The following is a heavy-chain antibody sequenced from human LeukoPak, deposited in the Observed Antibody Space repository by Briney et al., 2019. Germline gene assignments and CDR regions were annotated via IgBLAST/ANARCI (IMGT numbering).Heavy chain of an antibody. CDR2: IIPIFGTA. D-gene: IGHD5-24*01. CDR1: GGTFSSYA. V-gene: IGHV1-69*05. Sequence: ASVKVSCKASGGTFSSYAISWVRQAPGQGLKWMGGIIPIFGTANYAQKFQGRVTITTDESTSTAYMELSSLRSEDTAVYYCARMGDGYNQYYFDYWGQGTLVTVSS. CDR3: ARMGDGYNQYYFDY. J-gene: IGHJ4*02.